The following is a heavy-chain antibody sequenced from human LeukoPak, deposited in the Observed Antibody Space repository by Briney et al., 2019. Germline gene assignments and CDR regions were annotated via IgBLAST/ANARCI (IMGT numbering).Heavy chain of an antibody. CDR2: IRYDGSNK. CDR3: ARLRGSYFDS. CDR1: GFTFSSYG. V-gene: IGHV3-30*02. Sequence: GGSLRLSCAASGFTFSSYGMHWVRQAPGKGLEWVAFIRYDGSNKYYADSVKGRFTISRDNSKNTLYLQMNSLRAEDTAVYYCARLRGSYFDSWGQGTLVTVSS. J-gene: IGHJ4*02. D-gene: IGHD1-26*01.